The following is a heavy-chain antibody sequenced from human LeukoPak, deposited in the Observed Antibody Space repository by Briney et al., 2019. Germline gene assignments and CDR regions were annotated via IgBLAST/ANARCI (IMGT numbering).Heavy chain of an antibody. CDR3: AKGGYDYVWGSLDYFDY. CDR1: GVTFSSYW. Sequence: GGSLRLSCAASGVTFSSYWMSWVRQAPGKGLEWVAVISYDGSNKYYADSVKGRFTISRDNSKNTLYLQMNSLRAEDTAVYYCAKGGYDYVWGSLDYFDYWGQGTLVTVSS. J-gene: IGHJ4*02. CDR2: ISYDGSNK. V-gene: IGHV3-30*18. D-gene: IGHD3-16*01.